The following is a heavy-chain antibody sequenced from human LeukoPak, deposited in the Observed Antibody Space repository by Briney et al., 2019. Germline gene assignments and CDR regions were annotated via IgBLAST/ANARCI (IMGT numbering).Heavy chain of an antibody. D-gene: IGHD2/OR15-2a*01. CDR3: ARRFCYAMDV. CDR2: INPNSGDT. J-gene: IGHJ6*02. V-gene: IGHV1-2*02. Sequence: ASVKVSCKASGYSFTGYFMQWVRQAPGQGLEWMGWINPNSGDTNYAQKFQGRVTMTRDTSISTAYMKLSRLRSDDAAVYSCARRFCYAMDVWGQGTPVTVSS. CDR1: GYSFTGYF.